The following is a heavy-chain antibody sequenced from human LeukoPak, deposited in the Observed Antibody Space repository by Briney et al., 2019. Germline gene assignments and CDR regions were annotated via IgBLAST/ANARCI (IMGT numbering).Heavy chain of an antibody. CDR2: ISSSSSYI. D-gene: IGHD6-19*01. Sequence: GGSLRLSCAASGFTFISYSMNWVRQAPGKGLEWVSSISSSSSYIYYADSVKGRFTISRDNAKNSLYLQMNSLRAEDTAVYYCARDSVAGTNYWGQGTLVTVSS. V-gene: IGHV3-21*01. J-gene: IGHJ4*02. CDR3: ARDSVAGTNY. CDR1: GFTFISYS.